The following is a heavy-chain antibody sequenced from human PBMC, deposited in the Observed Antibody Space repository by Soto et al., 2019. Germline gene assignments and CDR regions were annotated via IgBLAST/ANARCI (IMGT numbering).Heavy chain of an antibody. CDR1: GFSLDTWGVG. J-gene: IGHJ4*02. D-gene: IGHD3-16*01. CDR3: ARALGSWGSYYFDH. V-gene: IGHV2-5*02. Sequence: QITLKESGPTLVRPTQTLTLTCTVSGFSLDTWGVGVGWIRQSPGKAPEWLALIYWDDDKRYSPSLKNRLTITTDTSNNPVVLTVTNMDPVDTVTYYCARALGSWGSYYFDHWGQGTLVTVSS. CDR2: IYWDDDK.